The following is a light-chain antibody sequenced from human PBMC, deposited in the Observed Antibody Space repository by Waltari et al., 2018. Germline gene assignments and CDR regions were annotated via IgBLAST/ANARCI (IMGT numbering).Light chain of an antibody. V-gene: IGLV3-21*04. J-gene: IGLJ2*01. CDR1: NIGSKS. CDR3: LVWHSTTDHHGV. Sequence: SYVVTQSPSVSVAPGETARITCGGDNIGSKSVHWYQQRPGQAPVLVISYDSDRPSGIPERFSGSNSGNTATLTISWVEADDEADYYCLVWHSTTDHHGVFGGGT. CDR2: YDS.